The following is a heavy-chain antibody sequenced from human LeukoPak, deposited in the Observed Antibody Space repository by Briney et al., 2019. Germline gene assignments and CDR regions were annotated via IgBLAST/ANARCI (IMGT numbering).Heavy chain of an antibody. Sequence: SETLSLTCAVYGGSFSGYYWSWIRQPPGKGLEWIGEINHSGSTNYNPSLESRVTISVDTSKNQFSLKLSSVTAADTAVYYCARKSSGWYASRYFQHWGQGTLVTVSS. V-gene: IGHV4-34*01. J-gene: IGHJ1*01. CDR3: ARKSSGWYASRYFQH. CDR1: GGSFSGYY. CDR2: INHSGST. D-gene: IGHD6-19*01.